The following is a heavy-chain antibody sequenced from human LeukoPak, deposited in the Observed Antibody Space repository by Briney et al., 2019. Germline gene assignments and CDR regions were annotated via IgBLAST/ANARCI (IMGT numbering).Heavy chain of an antibody. CDR1: GFTFSNYW. Sequence: GGSLRLSCAVSGFTFSNYWMAWVRQAPGKGLEWVANIKQDGRDEYYVDSVKGRFTISKDNAKNSLYLQMNSLRPEDTAVYYCARVTAVAGFDCWGQGTLVTVSS. CDR3: ARVTAVAGFDC. D-gene: IGHD6-19*01. J-gene: IGHJ4*02. V-gene: IGHV3-7*03. CDR2: IKQDGRDE.